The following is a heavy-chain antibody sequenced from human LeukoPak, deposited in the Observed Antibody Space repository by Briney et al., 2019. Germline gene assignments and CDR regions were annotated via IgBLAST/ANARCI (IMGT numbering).Heavy chain of an antibody. J-gene: IGHJ4*02. V-gene: IGHV3-11*06. CDR2: ISSSSSYT. CDR3: ARDDGSGSSPLDY. Sequence: NPGGSLRLSCAASGFTFSDYYMSWIRQAPGKGLEWVSYISSSSSYTNYADSAKGRFTISRDNAKNSLYLQMNSLRAEDTAVYYCARDDGSGSSPLDYWGQGTLVTVSS. D-gene: IGHD3-10*01. CDR1: GFTFSDYY.